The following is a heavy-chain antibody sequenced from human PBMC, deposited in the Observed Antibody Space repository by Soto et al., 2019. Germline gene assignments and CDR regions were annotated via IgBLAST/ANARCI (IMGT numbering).Heavy chain of an antibody. J-gene: IGHJ4*02. CDR2: IYYSGST. Sequence: SETLSLTCTVSGDSIRSSSYYWGWIRQPPGKGLEWIGNIYYSGSTYYNPSLKSRVTISVDTSKDQFSLKLSSVTAADTAVYYCASTIGMNYFDDWGQGALVTVSS. CDR1: GDSIRSSSYY. V-gene: IGHV4-39*01. CDR3: ASTIGMNYFDD. D-gene: IGHD1-1*01.